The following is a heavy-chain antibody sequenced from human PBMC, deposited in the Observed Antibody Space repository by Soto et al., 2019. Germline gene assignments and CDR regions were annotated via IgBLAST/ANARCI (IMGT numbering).Heavy chain of an antibody. CDR2: ISGSGGST. CDR3: AKKDYSNKDYHYYMDV. D-gene: IGHD4-4*01. V-gene: IGHV3-23*01. Sequence: GGSLRLSCAASGFTFSSYAMSWVRQAPGKGLEWVSAISGSGGSTYYADSVKGRFTISRDNSKNTLYLQMNSLRAEDTAVYYCAKKDYSNKDYHYYMDVWGKGSTVTVSS. J-gene: IGHJ6*03. CDR1: GFTFSSYA.